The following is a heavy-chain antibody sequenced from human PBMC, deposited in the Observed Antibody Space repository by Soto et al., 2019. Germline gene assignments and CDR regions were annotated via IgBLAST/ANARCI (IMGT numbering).Heavy chain of an antibody. CDR2: INSDGSST. CDR3: VRTSLVVAAATREDY. CDR1: GFTFSSYW. Sequence: HPGGSLRLSCAASGFTFSSYWMHWVRQAPGKGLVWVSRINSDGSSTSYADSVKGRFTISRDNAKNTLYLQMNSLRAEDTAVYYCVRTSLVVAAATREDYWGRGTLVTVSS. J-gene: IGHJ4*02. D-gene: IGHD2-15*01. V-gene: IGHV3-74*01.